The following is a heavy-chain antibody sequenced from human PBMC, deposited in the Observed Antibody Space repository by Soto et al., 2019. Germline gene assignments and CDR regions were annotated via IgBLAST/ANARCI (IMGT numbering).Heavy chain of an antibody. CDR3: ATRITVFGLLIPPFDT. V-gene: IGHV4-34*01. CDR1: GGSVNGYY. Sequence: PSETLSLTCAVYGGSVNGYYWNWIRQPPGKGLEWIGEINHTGGTHYNPSLKSRVTMSVDTSKNQFSLRLSSVTAAETAIYYCATRITVFGLLIPPFDTWGQGTQVNVS. D-gene: IGHD3-3*01. J-gene: IGHJ5*02. CDR2: INHTGGT.